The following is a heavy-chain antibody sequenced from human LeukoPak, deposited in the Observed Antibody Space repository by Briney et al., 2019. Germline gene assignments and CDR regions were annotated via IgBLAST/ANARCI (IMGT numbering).Heavy chain of an antibody. CDR1: GFTFSSYG. Sequence: GGSLRLSCAASGFTFSSYGMSWVRQAPGKGLEWVSAISGSGGSTYYADSVKGRFTISRDNSKNTLYLQMNSLRAEDTAVYYCAKHGDSSGSAYFDYWGQGTLVTVSS. CDR3: AKHGDSSGSAYFDY. D-gene: IGHD3-22*01. J-gene: IGHJ4*02. CDR2: ISGSGGST. V-gene: IGHV3-23*01.